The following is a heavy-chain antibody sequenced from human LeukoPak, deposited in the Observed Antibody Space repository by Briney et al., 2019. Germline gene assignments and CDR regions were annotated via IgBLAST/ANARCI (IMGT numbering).Heavy chain of an antibody. CDR2: MNPNSGNT. V-gene: IGHV1-8*01. CDR3: ARVRTVTSTIDY. Sequence: RASVKASCKASGYTFTSYDINWVRQATGQGLEWMGWMNPNSGNTGYAQKFQGRVTMTRNTSISTAYMELSSLRSEDTAVYYCARVRTVTSTIDYWGQGTLVTVSS. CDR1: GYTFTSYD. D-gene: IGHD4-11*01. J-gene: IGHJ4*02.